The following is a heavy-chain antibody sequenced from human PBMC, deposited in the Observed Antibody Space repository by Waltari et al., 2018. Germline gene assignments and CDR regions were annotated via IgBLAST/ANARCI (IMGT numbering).Heavy chain of an antibody. J-gene: IGHJ6*02. CDR1: GFNFSRHS. V-gene: IGHV3-21*01. D-gene: IGHD2-2*01. Sequence: EVQLVESGGGLVKPGGSLRLSCAASGFNFSRHSMNWVRKAPGKGLEWVSSISSISTYKYYADSVRGRLTISRDNAMNSLYLQLNSLRAEDTAVYYCVSPALPGAHYYYYYGMDFWGQGTTVTVSS. CDR3: VSPALPGAHYYYYYGMDF. CDR2: ISSISTYK.